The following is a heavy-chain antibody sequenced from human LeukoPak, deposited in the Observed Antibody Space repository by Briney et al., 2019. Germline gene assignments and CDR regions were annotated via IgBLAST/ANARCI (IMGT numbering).Heavy chain of an antibody. Sequence: GASVKVSCKASGYTFSGYYMHWVRQAPGQGLEWMGGIIPIFGTANYAQKFQGRVTITADESTSTAYMELSSLRSEDTAVYYCARERNYDFWVFDYWGQGTLVTVSS. CDR2: IIPIFGTA. CDR3: ARERNYDFWVFDY. V-gene: IGHV1-69*13. D-gene: IGHD3-3*01. CDR1: GYTFSGYY. J-gene: IGHJ4*02.